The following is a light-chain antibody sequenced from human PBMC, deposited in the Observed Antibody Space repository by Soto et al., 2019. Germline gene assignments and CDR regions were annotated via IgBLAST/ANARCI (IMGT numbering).Light chain of an antibody. CDR1: SSDVGGYNY. CDR2: EVT. J-gene: IGLJ2*01. V-gene: IGLV2-14*01. Sequence: QSALTQPASVSGSPGQSITISCTGTSSDVGGYNYVSWYQQHPGKVPKLMIYEVTNRPSGVSNRFSASKSGNTASLTISGLQTDDEADYYCSSYTSSSTLVFGGGTKLTVL. CDR3: SSYTSSSTLV.